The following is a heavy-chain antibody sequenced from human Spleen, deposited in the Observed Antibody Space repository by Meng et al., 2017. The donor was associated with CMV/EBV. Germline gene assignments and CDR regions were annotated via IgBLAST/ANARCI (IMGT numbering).Heavy chain of an antibody. D-gene: IGHD5-12*01. V-gene: IGHV3-53*01. CDR2: IYSGGST. CDR3: ASRPRSGFFDY. Sequence: GESLKISCAASGFTVSSNYMSWVRQAPGKGLEWVSVIYSGGSTYYADSVKGRFTISRDNSKNTLYLQMNSLRAEDTAVYYCASRPRSGFFDYWGQGTLVTVSS. CDR1: GFTVSSNY. J-gene: IGHJ4*02.